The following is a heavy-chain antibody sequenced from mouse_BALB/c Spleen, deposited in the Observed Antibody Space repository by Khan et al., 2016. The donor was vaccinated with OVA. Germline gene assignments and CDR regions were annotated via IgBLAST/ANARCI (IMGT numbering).Heavy chain of an antibody. V-gene: IGHV3-8*02. CDR1: GDSITTGY. CDR3: ARSTYRYAFVY. Sequence: VQLQQSGPSLVKPSQTLSLTCSVTGDSITTGYWNWIRKFPGNKLEYMGYIIYTGYTYYNPSLNSRISITRHTSNNQYYLQLNSVTDEDTATYYCARSTYRYAFVYWGQGTLVTVSA. CDR2: IIYTGYT. D-gene: IGHD2-14*01. J-gene: IGHJ3*01.